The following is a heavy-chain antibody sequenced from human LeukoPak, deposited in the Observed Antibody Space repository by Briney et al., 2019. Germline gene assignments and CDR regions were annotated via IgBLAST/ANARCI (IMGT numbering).Heavy chain of an antibody. J-gene: IGHJ6*03. CDR3: ARGNYYGSGSMDV. V-gene: IGHV4-59*01. Sequence: SETLSLTCTVSGGSISSYYWSWIRQPPGKGLEWIGYIYYSGSTNYKPSLKSRVTMSVDTSNNQFSLKLSSVTAADTAVYYCARGNYYGSGSMDVWGKGTTVTVSS. D-gene: IGHD3-10*01. CDR1: GGSISSYY. CDR2: IYYSGST.